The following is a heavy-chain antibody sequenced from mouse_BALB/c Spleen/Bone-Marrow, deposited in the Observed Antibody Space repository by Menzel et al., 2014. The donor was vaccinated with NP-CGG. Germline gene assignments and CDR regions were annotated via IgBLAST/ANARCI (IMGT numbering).Heavy chain of an antibody. CDR2: IKPSNGRT. J-gene: IGHJ4*01. CDR3: ARLVCGISYIVGF. D-gene: IGHD1-1*01. Sequence: VKLTESGAELVKPGASVKLSCKASGYTFTGYWMHWVKQRPGQGLEWIGEIKPSNGRTNNNEKFKNMATLTVDKSSSTAYMQLSSLTTEDSAVFYYARLVCGISYIVGFWGQGTSVPVSS. V-gene: IGHV1S81*02. CDR1: GYTFTGYW.